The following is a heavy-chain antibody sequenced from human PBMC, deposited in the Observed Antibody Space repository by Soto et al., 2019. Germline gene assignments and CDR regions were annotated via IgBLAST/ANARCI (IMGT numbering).Heavy chain of an antibody. J-gene: IGHJ3*02. Sequence: QVQLQESGPGLVKPSETLSLTCTVSGGSISSYYWSWIRQPPGKGLEWIGDIYYSGSTNYNPSLMCRVTISVDTSKNQFSLKLSSVSAADTAVYYCARRYGLSAFDIWGQGTMVTVSS. CDR3: ARRYGLSAFDI. CDR1: GGSISSYY. CDR2: IYYSGST. V-gene: IGHV4-59*08. D-gene: IGHD3-10*01.